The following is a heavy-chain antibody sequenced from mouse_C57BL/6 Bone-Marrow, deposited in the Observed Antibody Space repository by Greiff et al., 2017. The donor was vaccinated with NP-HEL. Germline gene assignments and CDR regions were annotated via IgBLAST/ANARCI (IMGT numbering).Heavy chain of an antibody. CDR1: GFTFSDYG. CDR3: ARDLLWPRDAMDY. Sequence: EVHLVESGGGLVKPGGSLKLSCAASGFTFSDYGMHWVRQAPEKGLEWVAYISSGSSTIYYADTVKGRFTISRDNAKNTLFLQMTSLRSEDTAMYYCARDLLWPRDAMDYWGQGTSVTVSS. D-gene: IGHD2-1*01. V-gene: IGHV5-17*01. J-gene: IGHJ4*01. CDR2: ISSGSSTI.